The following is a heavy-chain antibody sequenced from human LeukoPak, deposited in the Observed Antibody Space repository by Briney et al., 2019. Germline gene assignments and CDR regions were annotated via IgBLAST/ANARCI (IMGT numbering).Heavy chain of an antibody. CDR2: ISSSSSYI. D-gene: IGHD6-13*01. Sequence: GGSLRLSCAASGFTFSSYSTNWVRQAPGKGLEWVSSISSSSSYIYYADSVKGRFTISRDNAKNSLYLQMNSLRAEDTAVYYCARIPNIAAAATSFDYWGQGTLVTVSS. J-gene: IGHJ4*02. CDR3: ARIPNIAAAATSFDY. V-gene: IGHV3-21*01. CDR1: GFTFSSYS.